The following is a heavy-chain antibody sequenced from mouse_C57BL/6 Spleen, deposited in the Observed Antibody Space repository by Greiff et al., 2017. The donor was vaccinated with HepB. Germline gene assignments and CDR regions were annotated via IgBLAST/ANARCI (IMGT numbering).Heavy chain of an antibody. CDR1: GYTFTDYN. V-gene: IGHV1-22*01. J-gene: IGHJ1*03. D-gene: IGHD3-1*01. Sequence: VQLQQSGPELVKPGASVKMSCKASGYTFTDYNMHWVKQSHGKSLEWIGYINPNNGGTSYNQKFKGKATLTVNKSSSTAYMELRSLTSEDSAVYYCARTGYPHWYFDVWGTGTTVTVSS. CDR2: INPNNGGT. CDR3: ARTGYPHWYFDV.